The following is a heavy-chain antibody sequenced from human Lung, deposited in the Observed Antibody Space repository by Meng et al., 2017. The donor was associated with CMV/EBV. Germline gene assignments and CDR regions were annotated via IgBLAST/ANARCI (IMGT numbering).Heavy chain of an antibody. CDR1: GTFTTYT. CDR2: ITPVFGTT. J-gene: IGHJ4*02. CDR3: ARHLCADNTCYTPLDN. Sequence: GTFTTYTSSWVRQAPGQGFEWMGGITPVFGTTKYAQRFQDRVTLVTDKSTNTVYMEVNDLRSEDTAIYYCARHLCADNTCYTPLDNWGQGTLVTVSS. D-gene: IGHD1-14*01. V-gene: IGHV1-69*05.